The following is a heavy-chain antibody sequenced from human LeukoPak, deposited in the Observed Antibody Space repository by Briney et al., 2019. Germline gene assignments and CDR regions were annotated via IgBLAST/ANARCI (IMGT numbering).Heavy chain of an antibody. Sequence: ASVKVSCKASGGTFRTFAISWVRQAPGQGLEWMGGIIPIFGIPDSAQRFQGRLTITADESTTTAYMELSSLRSDDTAIYYCGLSGNYYYYYMDVWGKGTTVTISS. D-gene: IGHD6-25*01. V-gene: IGHV1-69*13. CDR1: GGTFRTFA. J-gene: IGHJ6*03. CDR2: IIPIFGIP. CDR3: GLSGNYYYYYMDV.